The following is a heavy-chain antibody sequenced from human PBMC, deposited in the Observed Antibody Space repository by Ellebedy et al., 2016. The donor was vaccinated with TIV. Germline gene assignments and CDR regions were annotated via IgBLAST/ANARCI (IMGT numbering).Heavy chain of an antibody. Sequence: ASVKVSCKASGYTFTGYYMHWVRQAPGQGLEWMAWINPSSGGTNYAQNFQGRVPMTRDTSISTAYMELSRLRSDDTAVYYCARAGHSAGVAVAGKFGYWGQGTLVTVSS. CDR2: INPSSGGT. CDR3: ARAGHSAGVAVAGKFGY. CDR1: GYTFTGYY. J-gene: IGHJ4*02. V-gene: IGHV1-2*02. D-gene: IGHD6-19*01.